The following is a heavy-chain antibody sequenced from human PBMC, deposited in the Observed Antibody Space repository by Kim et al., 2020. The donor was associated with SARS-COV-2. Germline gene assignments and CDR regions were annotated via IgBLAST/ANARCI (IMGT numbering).Heavy chain of an antibody. V-gene: IGHV3-30*18. J-gene: IGHJ4*02. CDR2: ISDDGRQG. CDR1: GLTFSKYG. Sequence: GGSLRLSCAASGLTFSKYGLHWVRQAPGKGLEWVAVISDDGRQGYYADSVRGRFTISRDTSRNTLFLQMDSLRAEDTAVYYCANLKPSITLTGWGQGTLVTVSS. D-gene: IGHD6-19*01. CDR3: ANLKPSITLTG.